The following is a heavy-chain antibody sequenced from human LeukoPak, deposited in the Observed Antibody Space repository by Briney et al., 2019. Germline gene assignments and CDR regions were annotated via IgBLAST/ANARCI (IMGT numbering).Heavy chain of an antibody. J-gene: IGHJ3*02. Sequence: PSETLSLTCTVSGGSISSYYWSWIRQPPGKGLEWIGYIYYSRSTNYNPSLKSRVTISVDTSKNQFSLKLSSVTAADTAVYYCARDNHYYDSSGYYSDAFDIWGQGTIVTVSS. CDR2: IYYSRST. D-gene: IGHD3-22*01. V-gene: IGHV4-59*01. CDR1: GGSISSYY. CDR3: ARDNHYYDSSGYYSDAFDI.